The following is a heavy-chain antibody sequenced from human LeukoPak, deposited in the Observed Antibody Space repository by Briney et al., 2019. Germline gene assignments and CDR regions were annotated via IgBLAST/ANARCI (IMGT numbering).Heavy chain of an antibody. CDR1: GASVSSDY. J-gene: IGHJ4*02. Sequence: SETLSLTCTVSGASVSSDYWSWVRQSPGKGLEWIGYIYHSGHTMSNPSLKSRVSLSLDTSNNQFSLKLSSVTAADTAVYYCARSSGSGSYYNPTPYYFDYWGQGTLVTVSS. CDR3: ARSSGSGSYYNPTPYYFDY. CDR2: IYHSGHT. D-gene: IGHD3-10*01. V-gene: IGHV4-59*08.